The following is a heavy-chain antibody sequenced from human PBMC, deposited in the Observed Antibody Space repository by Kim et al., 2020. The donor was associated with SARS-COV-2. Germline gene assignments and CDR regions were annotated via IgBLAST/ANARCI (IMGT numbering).Heavy chain of an antibody. V-gene: IGHV3-30*18. CDR1: GISFRTFG. J-gene: IGHJ6*02. Sequence: GGSLRLSCAASGISFRTFGMHWVRQAPGKGLEWVAAISYDESIKKYGDSVKGRFTVSRDNSKNTMYLQMDILKPEDTALYFCVKDRQIQKLGYNYGLAACGHGTRVTVSS. CDR3: VKDRQIQKLGYNYGLAA. D-gene: IGHD5-18*01. CDR2: ISYDESIK.